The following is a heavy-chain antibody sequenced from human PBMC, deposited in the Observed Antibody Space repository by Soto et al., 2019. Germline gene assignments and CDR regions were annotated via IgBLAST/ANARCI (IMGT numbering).Heavy chain of an antibody. J-gene: IGHJ6*02. D-gene: IGHD3-3*01. CDR2: IIPIFGTA. V-gene: IGHV1-69*13. CDR3: ARDSGGYDFWSGYQNYYYYYGMDV. CDR1: GGTFSSYA. Sequence: ASVKVSCKASGGTFSSYAISWVRQAPGQGLEWMGGIIPIFGTANYAQKFQGRVTITADESTSTAYMELSSLRSEDTAVYYCARDSGGYDFWSGYQNYYYYYGMDVWGQGTTVTVSS.